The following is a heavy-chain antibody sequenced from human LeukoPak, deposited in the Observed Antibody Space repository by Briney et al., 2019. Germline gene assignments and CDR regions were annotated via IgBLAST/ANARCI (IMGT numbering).Heavy chain of an antibody. D-gene: IGHD3-22*01. V-gene: IGHV3-20*04. J-gene: IGHJ4*02. CDR3: AKHTMIVVVLYYFDY. CDR1: GFTFDDYG. CDR2: INWNGGST. Sequence: GGSLRLSCAASGFTFDDYGMSWVRQAPGKGLEWVSGINWNGGSTYYADSVKGRFTISRDNSKNTLYLQMNSLRAEDTAVYYCAKHTMIVVVLYYFDYWGQGTLVTVSS.